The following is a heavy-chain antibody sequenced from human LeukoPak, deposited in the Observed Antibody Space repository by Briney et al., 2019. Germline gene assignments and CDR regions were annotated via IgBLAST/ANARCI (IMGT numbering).Heavy chain of an antibody. V-gene: IGHV4-34*01. CDR1: GGSFSGYY. CDR3: ARGSSGYYLDY. D-gene: IGHD3-22*01. Sequence: SETLPLTCAGYGGSFSGYYWSWIRQPPGKGLEWIGEINHSGSTNYNPSLKSRVTISVDTSKTQFSLKLSSGTAADTAVYYCARGSSGYYLDYWGQGTLVTVSS. CDR2: INHSGST. J-gene: IGHJ4*02.